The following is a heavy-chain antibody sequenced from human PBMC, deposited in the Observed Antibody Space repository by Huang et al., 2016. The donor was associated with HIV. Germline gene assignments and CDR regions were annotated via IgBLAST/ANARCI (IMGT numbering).Heavy chain of an antibody. V-gene: IGHV1-18*01. CDR1: GYTFTSYG. CDR2: ISAYNGVT. J-gene: IGHJ3*02. CDR3: ARDSPLLGVVIVVVPTAPNALDI. D-gene: IGHD2-2*01. Sequence: QVQLVQSGVEVKKPGASVKVSCKASGYTFTSYGISWVRQAPGQGLEWMGWISAYNGVTNYAQTVQGRVTMTTDTSTSTAYMELRSLRSDDTAVYYCARDSPLLGVVIVVVPTAPNALDIWGQGTMVTVSS.